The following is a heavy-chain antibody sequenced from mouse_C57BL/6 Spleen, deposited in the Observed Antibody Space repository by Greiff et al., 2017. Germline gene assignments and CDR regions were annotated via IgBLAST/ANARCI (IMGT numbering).Heavy chain of an antibody. Sequence: EVQGVESGGGLVQPGGSMKLSCAASGFTFSDAWMDWVRQSPEKGLEWVAEIRNKANNHATYYAESVKGRFTISRDDSKSSVYLQMNSLRAEDTGIYYCTGWLRRRYFDVWGTGTTVTVSS. CDR2: IRNKANNHAT. CDR1: GFTFSDAW. V-gene: IGHV6-6*01. CDR3: TGWLRRRYFDV. D-gene: IGHD2-2*01. J-gene: IGHJ1*03.